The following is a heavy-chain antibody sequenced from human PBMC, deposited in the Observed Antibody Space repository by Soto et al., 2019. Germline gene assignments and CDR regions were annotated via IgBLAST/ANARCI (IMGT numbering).Heavy chain of an antibody. J-gene: IGHJ4*02. CDR1: GFTFSDYY. CDR2: ISSSGSTI. CDR3: ARGAVVVVDSTGLGY. D-gene: IGHD2-15*01. Sequence: GESMKISCAASGFTFSDYYMSWIRQAPGKGLEWVSYISSSGSTIYYADSVKGRFTISRDNAKNSLYLQMNSLRAEDTAVYYCARGAVVVVDSTGLGYSAQGIVLSFSS. V-gene: IGHV3-11*01.